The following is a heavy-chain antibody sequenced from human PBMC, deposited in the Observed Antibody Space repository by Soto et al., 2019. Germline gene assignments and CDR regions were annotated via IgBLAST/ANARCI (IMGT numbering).Heavy chain of an antibody. J-gene: IGHJ6*02. D-gene: IGHD3-9*01. CDR1: GFTFSNYW. V-gene: IGHV3-74*01. Sequence: GGSLRLSCAASGFTFSNYWMHWVRQAPGKGLVWVSRVNNDGSGTIYADSVKGRFTVSRDNAKNTAFLQMNSLRAEDTAVYYCAKNVWGITIFGGMDVWGQGTTVTVSS. CDR3: AKNVWGITIFGGMDV. CDR2: VNNDGSGT.